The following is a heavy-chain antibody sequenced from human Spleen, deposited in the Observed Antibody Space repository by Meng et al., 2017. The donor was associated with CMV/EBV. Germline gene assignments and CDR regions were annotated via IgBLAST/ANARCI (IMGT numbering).Heavy chain of an antibody. V-gene: IGHV1-2*02. CDR3: AMASLQYFFDS. D-gene: IGHD4-11*01. CDR2: INPTTGGT. J-gene: IGHJ4*02. Sequence: ASVKVSCKASGYSFTGQYLHWVRQAPGQGLEWMGWINPTTGGTSYAQRFQSRVIMTGDTSISTAYMDLRRLRSDDTAIYYCAMASLQYFFDSWGQGTLVTVSS. CDR1: GYSFTGQY.